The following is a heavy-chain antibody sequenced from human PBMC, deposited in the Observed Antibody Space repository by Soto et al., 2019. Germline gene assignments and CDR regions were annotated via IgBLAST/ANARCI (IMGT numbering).Heavy chain of an antibody. CDR2: IYPGDATT. J-gene: IGHJ4*02. V-gene: IGHV5-51*01. D-gene: IGHD3-9*01. CDR1: GYKFSTWHNFTSYW. CDR3: ARHGVGDILTGQPDY. Sequence: GESLKISCVGSGYKFSTWHNFTSYWIAWVRQKPGKGLEWMGIIYPGDATTIYSPSFQGRLTISADKSISTAYLQWSSLKASDTAMYYCARHGVGDILTGQPDYWGQGTLVTVSS.